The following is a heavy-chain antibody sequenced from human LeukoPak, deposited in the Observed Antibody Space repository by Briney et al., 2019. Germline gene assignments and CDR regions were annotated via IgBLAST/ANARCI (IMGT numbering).Heavy chain of an antibody. J-gene: IGHJ4*02. CDR2: INPSVGST. D-gene: IGHD1-26*01. Sequence: ASVKVSCKASGYSFTNYYMHWVRQAPGQGLEWMGIINPSVGSTSYTQKFQGRVTMTRNTSISTAYMELSSLRSEDTAVYYCARAEGGGDYWGQGTLVTVSS. V-gene: IGHV1-46*01. CDR3: ARAEGGGDY. CDR1: GYSFTNYY.